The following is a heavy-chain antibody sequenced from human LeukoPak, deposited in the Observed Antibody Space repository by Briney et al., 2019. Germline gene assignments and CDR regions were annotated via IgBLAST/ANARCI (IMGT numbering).Heavy chain of an antibody. CDR3: AKDNYYDSSGYSAIFDY. J-gene: IGHJ4*02. CDR1: GFTFDDYA. Sequence: GGSLRLSCAASGFTFDDYAMHWVRQAPGKGLEWVSPISGDGGSTYYADSVKGRFTISRDNSKNSLYLQMNSLRTEDTALYDCAKDNYYDSSGYSAIFDYWGQGTLVTVSS. D-gene: IGHD3-22*01. V-gene: IGHV3-43*02. CDR2: ISGDGGST.